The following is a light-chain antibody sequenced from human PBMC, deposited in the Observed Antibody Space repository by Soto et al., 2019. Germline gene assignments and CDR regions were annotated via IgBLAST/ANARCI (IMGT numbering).Light chain of an antibody. CDR2: LGS. CDR3: MQTLQTPPFT. CDR1: QSLLHSNGYNY. J-gene: IGKJ3*01. V-gene: IGKV2-28*01. Sequence: DIVMTQSPLSLPVTPGEPASIACRSSQSLLHSNGYNYLDWYLQKPGQSPQLLIYLGSNRASGVPHRISGSGSGTHFTLKISRVEAEDAGVYYCMQTLQTPPFTFGPGTRVDIK.